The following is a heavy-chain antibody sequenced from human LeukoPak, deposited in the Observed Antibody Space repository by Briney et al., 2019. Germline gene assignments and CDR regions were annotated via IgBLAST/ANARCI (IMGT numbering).Heavy chain of an antibody. J-gene: IGHJ4*02. CDR3: ATYGSGKLEFDY. Sequence: GGSLRLSCAASGFTFSSYEMNWVRQAPGKGLEWVSYISSSGSTIYYADSVKGRFTISRDNARNSLFLQMNSLRVEDTAVYYCATYGSGKLEFDYWGQGTLVTVSS. CDR1: GFTFSSYE. CDR2: ISSSGSTI. D-gene: IGHD3-10*01. V-gene: IGHV3-48*03.